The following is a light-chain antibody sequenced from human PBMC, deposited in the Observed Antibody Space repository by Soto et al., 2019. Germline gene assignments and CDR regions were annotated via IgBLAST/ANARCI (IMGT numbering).Light chain of an antibody. V-gene: IGKV3-15*01. CDR1: QSVSSN. CDR2: GAS. Sequence: IVLTQSPATLSVLPGRIDNLSSRSSQSVSSNLAWYQQKPGEAPRLLIYGASTRATGIPARFSGSGSGTEFTLTISSLQSEDYAVYYCHQYNNWPPWTFGQGTKVDIK. CDR3: HQYNNWPPWT. J-gene: IGKJ1*01.